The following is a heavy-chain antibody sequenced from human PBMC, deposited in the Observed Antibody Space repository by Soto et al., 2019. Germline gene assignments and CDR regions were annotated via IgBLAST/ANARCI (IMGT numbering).Heavy chain of an antibody. J-gene: IGHJ4*02. D-gene: IGHD1-1*01. CDR2: TRQDGGQS. CDR1: GFTLSSYG. V-gene: IGHV3-7*01. CDR3: VRDGSNGWHFDS. Sequence: EVQLVESGGGLVQPGGSLRLSCEASGFTLSSYGMSWVRQAPGKGLEWVANTRQDGGQSYLVDSVEGRFTISRDNAKNSVYLQMNSLRYEETAVYYGVRDGSNGWHFDSWGQGTLVTVSS.